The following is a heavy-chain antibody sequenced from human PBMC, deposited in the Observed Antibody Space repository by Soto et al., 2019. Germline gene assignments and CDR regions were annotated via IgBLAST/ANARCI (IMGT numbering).Heavy chain of an antibody. Sequence: GGSLRLSCAASGFTFSSYAMSWVRQAPGKGLEWVSAISGSGGSTYYADSVKGRFTISRDNSKNTLYLQMNSLRAEDTAVYYCARRLYYYDSSGSRATYYFDYWGQGTLVTVSS. D-gene: IGHD3-22*01. CDR1: GFTFSSYA. V-gene: IGHV3-23*01. J-gene: IGHJ4*02. CDR2: ISGSGGST. CDR3: ARRLYYYDSSGSRATYYFDY.